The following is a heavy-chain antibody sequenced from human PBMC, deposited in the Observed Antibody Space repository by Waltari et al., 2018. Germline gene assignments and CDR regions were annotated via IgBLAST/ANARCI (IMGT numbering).Heavy chain of an antibody. CDR2: IYSGGST. V-gene: IGHV3-53*02. J-gene: IGHJ4*02. Sequence: EVQLVETGGGWIQPGGSLRLSCAASGFTVSSHYMSWVRQAPGKGLEWVSVIYSGGSTYYADSVKGRFTISRDNSKNTLYLQMNSLRAEDTAVYYCARAANIAAALEFDYWGQGTLVTVSS. CDR3: ARAANIAAALEFDY. CDR1: GFTVSSHY. D-gene: IGHD6-13*01.